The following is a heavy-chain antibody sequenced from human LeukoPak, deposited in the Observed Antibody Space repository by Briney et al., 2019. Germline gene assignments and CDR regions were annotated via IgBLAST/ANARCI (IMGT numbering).Heavy chain of an antibody. D-gene: IGHD3-22*01. CDR1: GFTFSSYW. CDR3: AGGDVYYDSSGYSHPDSFDI. CDR2: IKQDGSEK. V-gene: IGHV3-7*04. J-gene: IGHJ3*02. Sequence: PGGSLRLSCAASGFTFSSYWMSWVRQAPGKGLEWVANIKQDGSEKYYVDSVKGRFTISRDNAKNSLYLQMNSLRAEDTAVYYCAGGDVYYDSSGYSHPDSFDIWGQGTMVTVSS.